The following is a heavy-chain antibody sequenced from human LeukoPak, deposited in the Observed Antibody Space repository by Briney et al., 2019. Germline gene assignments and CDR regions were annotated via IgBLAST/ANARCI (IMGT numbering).Heavy chain of an antibody. D-gene: IGHD1-1*01. Sequence: PSQTLSLTCTVSGGSISSGDYYWSWIRQHPGKDLEWIGYIYYSGSTYYNPSLKSRVTISVDTSKNQFSLKLRSVTAADTAVYYCARESFKSYKGAFDIWGQGTVVTISS. CDR1: GGSISSGDYY. J-gene: IGHJ3*02. CDR3: ARESFKSYKGAFDI. CDR2: IYYSGST. V-gene: IGHV4-31*03.